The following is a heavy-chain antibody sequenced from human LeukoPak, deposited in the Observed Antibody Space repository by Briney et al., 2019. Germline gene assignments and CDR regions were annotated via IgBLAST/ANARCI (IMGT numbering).Heavy chain of an antibody. J-gene: IGHJ4*02. CDR2: IYPGDSDT. CDR1: GYSFTSYW. Sequence: GESLKISCKGSGYSFTSYWIGWVRQMPGQGLELMGIIYPGDSDTRYSPSFQGQVTISADKSISTAYLQLSSLKASDTAMYYCTRRDPQGGSDYWGQGTLVTVSS. V-gene: IGHV5-51*01. CDR3: TRRDPQGGSDY.